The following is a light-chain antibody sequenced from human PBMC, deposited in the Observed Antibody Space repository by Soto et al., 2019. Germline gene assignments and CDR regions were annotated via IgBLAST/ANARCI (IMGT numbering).Light chain of an antibody. V-gene: IGKV1-12*01. CDR3: QQATSFPFT. J-gene: IGKJ3*01. CDR1: QDMGKW. CDR2: AAS. Sequence: DIQMTQSPSSVSASVGDRVTITCRASQDMGKWLAWYQQKPGKAPKLLIYAASSLQSGVPSRFSGSGSATEFTLTIISLQPEDFATYFCQQATSFPFTFGPGTKV.